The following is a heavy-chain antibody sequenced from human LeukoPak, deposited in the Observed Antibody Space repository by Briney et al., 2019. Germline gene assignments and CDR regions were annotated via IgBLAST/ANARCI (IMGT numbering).Heavy chain of an antibody. CDR2: ISSSSSYI. V-gene: IGHV3-21*01. J-gene: IGHJ4*02. CDR3: ARVGYSSGWYEGY. Sequence: PGGSLRLSCAASAFTFSSYSMNWVRQAPGKGLEWVSSISSSSSYIYYADSVKGRFTISRDNAKNSLYLQMNSLRAEDTAVYYCARVGYSSGWYEGYWGQGTLVTVSS. CDR1: AFTFSSYS. D-gene: IGHD6-19*01.